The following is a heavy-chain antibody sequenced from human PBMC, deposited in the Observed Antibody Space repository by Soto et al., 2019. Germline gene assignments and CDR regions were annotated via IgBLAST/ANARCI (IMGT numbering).Heavy chain of an antibody. D-gene: IGHD3-3*01. V-gene: IGHV4-59*08. Sequence: SETLSLTCIFSGCSISSYYWSWIRQPPGKGLEWIGYIHYSGSTTYNPSLKSRVTISVDTSKNQFSLKLSSVTAADTAVYYCARAGDWSGYYTPRHYYYMDVWGKGTTVTVSS. J-gene: IGHJ6*03. CDR3: ARAGDWSGYYTPRHYYYMDV. CDR2: IHYSGST. CDR1: GCSISSYY.